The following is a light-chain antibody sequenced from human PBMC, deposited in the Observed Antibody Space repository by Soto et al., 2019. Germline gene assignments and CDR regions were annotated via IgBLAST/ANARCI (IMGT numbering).Light chain of an antibody. CDR2: RNN. CDR3: AAWDDSLSGFYV. CDR1: SSNIGSNY. Sequence: QSALTQPPSASGTPGQRVTISCSGSSSNIGSNYVYWYQQLPGTAPKLLIYRNNQRPSGVPDRFSGSKSGTSASLAISGLRSEYEADYYCAAWDDSLSGFYVFGPGTKVTVL. V-gene: IGLV1-47*01. J-gene: IGLJ1*01.